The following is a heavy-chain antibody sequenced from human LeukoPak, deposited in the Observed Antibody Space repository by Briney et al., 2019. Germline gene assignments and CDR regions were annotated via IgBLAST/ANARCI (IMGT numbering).Heavy chain of an antibody. CDR3: AKSHYDFWSGQYYFDY. V-gene: IGHV3-23*01. CDR1: GFTFSSYT. CDR2: ITTSDGNT. J-gene: IGHJ4*02. D-gene: IGHD3-3*01. Sequence: GGSLRLSCAASGFTFSSYTMSWVRQAPGKGLEWVSTITTSDGNTYYADSVKGRFTVSRDNSKNTLFLQMNSLRAEDTAVYYCAKSHYDFWSGQYYFDYWGQGTLVTVSS.